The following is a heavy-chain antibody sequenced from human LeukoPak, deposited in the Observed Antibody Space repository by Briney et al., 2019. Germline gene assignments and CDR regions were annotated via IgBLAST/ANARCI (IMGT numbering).Heavy chain of an antibody. CDR2: INPSGGST. CDR3: ARERILGSTDPPVGQDY. V-gene: IGHV1-46*01. Sequence: GASVKVSCKASGYTFTSYYMHWVRQAPGQGLEWMGIINPSGGSTSYAQKFQGRVTMTRDMSTSTVYMELSSLRSEDTAVYYCARERILGSTDPPVGQDYWSQGTLVTVSS. CDR1: GYTFTSYY. J-gene: IGHJ4*02. D-gene: IGHD1-26*01.